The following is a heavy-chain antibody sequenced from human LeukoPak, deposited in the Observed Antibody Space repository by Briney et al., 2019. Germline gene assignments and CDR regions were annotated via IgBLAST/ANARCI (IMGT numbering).Heavy chain of an antibody. CDR2: ISGSGGST. D-gene: IGHD2-15*01. V-gene: IGHV3-23*01. CDR1: GFTFSSYA. CDR3: AISGVRCSGGSCYSPPTYYFDY. J-gene: IGHJ4*02. Sequence: GGSLRLSCAASGFTFSSYAMSWVRQAPGKGLEWVSAISGSGGSTYYADSVKGRFTISRDNSKNTLYLQMNSLRAEDTAVYYCAISGVRCSGGSCYSPPTYYFDYWGQGTLVTVSS.